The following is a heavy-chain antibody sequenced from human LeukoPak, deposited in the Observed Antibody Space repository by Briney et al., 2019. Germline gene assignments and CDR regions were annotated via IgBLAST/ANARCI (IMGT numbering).Heavy chain of an antibody. CDR1: GLTFSSYW. CDR3: ATSDAGNYFSERYLDD. J-gene: IGHJ4*02. D-gene: IGHD1-26*01. Sequence: GRCLRLSCAVSGLTFSSYWLSWVRQPPAKGREWVVNMKQDGSEKFYVDSVKGRFTISRDNAKSSLYLQMHNLRAEDTAVYYCATSDAGNYFSERYLDDWGQGTLVTVSS. V-gene: IGHV3-7*02. CDR2: MKQDGSEK.